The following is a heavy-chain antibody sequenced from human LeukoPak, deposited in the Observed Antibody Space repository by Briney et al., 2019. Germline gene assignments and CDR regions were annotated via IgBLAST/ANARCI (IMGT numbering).Heavy chain of an antibody. V-gene: IGHV3-48*03. J-gene: IGHJ5*02. Sequence: GGSLRLSCAASGFTFSSYEMNWVRQAPGKGLEWVSSISTTGTTIHYADSVKGRFTISRDNAKKSLYLQMNSLRAEDTAVCYCARVYYGSGINWFDPWGQGTLVTVSS. D-gene: IGHD3-10*01. CDR3: ARVYYGSGINWFDP. CDR1: GFTFSSYE. CDR2: ISTTGTTI.